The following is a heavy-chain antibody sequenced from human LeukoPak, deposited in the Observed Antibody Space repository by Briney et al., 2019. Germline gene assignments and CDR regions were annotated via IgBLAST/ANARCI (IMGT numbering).Heavy chain of an antibody. CDR1: GGSISSGDYY. J-gene: IGHJ4*02. CDR3: ARDYYDSSGYYVFDY. CDR2: IYYSGST. V-gene: IGHV4-30-4*01. Sequence: SQTLSLTRSVSGGSISSGDYYWSWIRQPPGKGLEWIGYIYYSGSTYYNPSLKSRVTISVDTSKNQFSLKLSSVTAADTAVYYCARDYYDSSGYYVFDYWGQGTLVTVSS. D-gene: IGHD3-22*01.